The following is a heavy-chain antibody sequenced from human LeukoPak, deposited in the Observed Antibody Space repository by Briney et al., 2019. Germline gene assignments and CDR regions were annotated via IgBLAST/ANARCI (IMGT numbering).Heavy chain of an antibody. J-gene: IGHJ6*03. D-gene: IGHD3-10*01. V-gene: IGHV4-39*01. CDR1: GGSISSSSYY. Sequence: PSETLSLTCTVSGGSISSSSYYWGWIRQPPGKGLEWIGSIYYSGSTYYNPSLKSRVTISVDTSKNQFSLKLSSVTAADTAVYYCARPGLGGYYYYYMDVWGKGTTVTIFS. CDR2: IYYSGST. CDR3: ARPGLGGYYYYYMDV.